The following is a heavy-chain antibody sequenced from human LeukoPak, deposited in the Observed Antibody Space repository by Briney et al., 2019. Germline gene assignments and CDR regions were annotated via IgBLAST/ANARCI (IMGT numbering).Heavy chain of an antibody. V-gene: IGHV1-2*04. D-gene: IGHD3-10*01. CDR3: ARAGVRGAQFDY. Sequence: ASVNVSCKASGYTFTGYYMHWVRQATGQGLERMGWINPNSGGTNYAQKFQGWVTMTRDTSISTAYMELSRLRSDDTAVYYCARAGVRGAQFDYWGQGTLVTVPS. CDR1: GYTFTGYY. CDR2: INPNSGGT. J-gene: IGHJ4*02.